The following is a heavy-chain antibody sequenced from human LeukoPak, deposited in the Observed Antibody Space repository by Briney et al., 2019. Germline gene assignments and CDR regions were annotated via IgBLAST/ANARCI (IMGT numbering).Heavy chain of an antibody. CDR3: AKNHGDYGDPLYYFDY. CDR2: ISYDGSNK. Sequence: GRSLRLSCAAFGFTFSSYGMHWVRQAPGKGLEWVAVISYDGSNKYYADSVKGRFTISRDNSKNTLYLQMNSLRAEDTAVYYCAKNHGDYGDPLYYFDYWGQGTLVTVSS. CDR1: GFTFSSYG. D-gene: IGHD4-17*01. V-gene: IGHV3-30*18. J-gene: IGHJ4*02.